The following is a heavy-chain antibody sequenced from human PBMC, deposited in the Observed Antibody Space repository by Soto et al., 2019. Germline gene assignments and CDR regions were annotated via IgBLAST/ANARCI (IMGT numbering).Heavy chain of an antibody. Sequence: QVQLVQSGAEVRKPGSSVKVSCKASGSTFGTYAFSWVRQAPGQGLEWLGGIIPVFDTTQYAQKFQGRVTITADESTSTAYMELSTLRSEDTAVYYCVNWLGGERHFDYWGQGTLVTVSS. CDR1: GSTFGTYA. CDR3: VNWLGGERHFDY. J-gene: IGHJ4*02. D-gene: IGHD3-16*01. CDR2: IIPVFDTT. V-gene: IGHV1-69*01.